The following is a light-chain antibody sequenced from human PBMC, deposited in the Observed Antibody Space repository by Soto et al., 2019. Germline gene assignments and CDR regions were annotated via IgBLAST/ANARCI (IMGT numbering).Light chain of an antibody. CDR1: NNDVGNYNL. V-gene: IGLV2-23*01. Sequence: QSALTQPASVSGSPGQSITISCTGTNNDVGNYNLVSWFQHHLGKAPKLIIYEGTKRPSGVSNRFSGSQSGNTASLTISGLQAEDEAEYYCYSYAGTTTCVFGGGTKLTVL. CDR2: EGT. J-gene: IGLJ3*02. CDR3: YSYAGTTTCV.